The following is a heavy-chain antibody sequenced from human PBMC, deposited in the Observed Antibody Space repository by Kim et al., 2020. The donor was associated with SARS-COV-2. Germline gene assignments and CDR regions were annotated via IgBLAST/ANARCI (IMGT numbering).Heavy chain of an antibody. CDR2: ITPIDGAT. CDR3: ARDTTKWSFDH. D-gene: IGHD1-26*01. J-gene: IGHJ4*02. CDR1: GYTFTNHK. V-gene: IGHV1-46*01. Sequence: ASVKVSCKTSGYTFTNHKIHWVRQAPGQGLDWMGIITPIDGATTYGQKFQGRVTLTRDTSTSTVYMELSSLGSEGTAVYYCARDTTKWSFDHWGQGTLVTVSS.